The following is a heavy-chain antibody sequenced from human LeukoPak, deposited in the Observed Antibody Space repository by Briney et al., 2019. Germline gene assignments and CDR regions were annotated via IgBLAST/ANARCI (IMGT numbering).Heavy chain of an antibody. CDR2: IYSGGST. J-gene: IGHJ4*02. CDR1: GFTVSSNY. Sequence: GGSLRLSCAASGFTVSSNYMSWVRQAPGKGLEWVSVIYSGGSTYYADSVKGRFTISWDNAKNSLYLQMNSLRAEDTAVYYCAREHYDSSGFDYWGQGTLVTVSS. D-gene: IGHD3-22*01. V-gene: IGHV3-53*01. CDR3: AREHYDSSGFDY.